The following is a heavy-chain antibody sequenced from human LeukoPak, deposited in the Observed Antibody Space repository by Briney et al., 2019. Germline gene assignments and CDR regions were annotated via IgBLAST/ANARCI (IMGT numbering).Heavy chain of an antibody. V-gene: IGHV4-30-2*01. CDR2: IYHSGST. J-gene: IGHJ5*02. CDR3: ARGGYCSSTSCSSNWFDP. CDR1: GGSISSGGYS. D-gene: IGHD2-2*01. Sequence: SETLSLTCAVSGGSISSGGYSWSWIRQPPGKGLEWIGNIYHSGSTYYNPSLKSRVTISVDRSKNQFSLKLSSVTAADTAVYYCARGGYCSSTSCSSNWFDPWGQGTLITVSS.